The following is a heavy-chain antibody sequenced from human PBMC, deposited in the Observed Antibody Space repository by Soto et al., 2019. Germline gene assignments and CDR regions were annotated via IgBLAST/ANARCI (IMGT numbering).Heavy chain of an antibody. CDR1: GYTFTNYY. J-gene: IGHJ4*02. V-gene: IGHV1-46*01. Sequence: QVQLVQSGAEVKKPGASVTVFCKASGYTFTNYYMHWVRQAPGHGLAWMGIINPTGGSTSYAQKFKGRVNMTRDTSRSTVYMELNTLISEDTAGYYCARGHACAYDVWAGYYPVLEYWGQGTLVTVSS. D-gene: IGHD3-3*01. CDR2: INPTGGST. CDR3: ARGHACAYDVWAGYYPVLEY.